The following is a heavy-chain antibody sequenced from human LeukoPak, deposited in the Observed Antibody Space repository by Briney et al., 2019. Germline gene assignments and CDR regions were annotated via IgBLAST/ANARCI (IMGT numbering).Heavy chain of an antibody. V-gene: IGHV4-61*01. J-gene: IGHJ4*02. D-gene: IGHD3-22*01. CDR2: IYYSGST. CDR3: ARAYYYDSSGYYYRY. CDR1: GGSFSSGSYY. Sequence: SETLSLTCTVSGGSFSSGSYYWSWIRQPPGKGLEWIGYIYYSGSTNYNPSLKSRVTISVDTSKNQFSLKLSSVTAADTAVYYCARAYYYDSSGYYYRYWGQGTLVTVSS.